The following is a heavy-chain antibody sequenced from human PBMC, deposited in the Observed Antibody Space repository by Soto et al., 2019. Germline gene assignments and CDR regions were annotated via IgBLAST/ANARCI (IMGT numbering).Heavy chain of an antibody. CDR1: GGSISSSSYY. J-gene: IGHJ4*02. V-gene: IGHV4-39*01. CDR2: IYYSGST. D-gene: IGHD2-15*01. CDR3: ASSSGVVVVAATPGFGL. Sequence: QLQLQESGPGLVKPSETLSLTCTVSGGSISSSSYYWGWIRQPPGKGLEWIGSIYYSGSTYYNPSLKSRVTISVDTSKNQFSLKLSSVTAADTAVYYCASSSGVVVVAATPGFGLWGQGTLVTVSS.